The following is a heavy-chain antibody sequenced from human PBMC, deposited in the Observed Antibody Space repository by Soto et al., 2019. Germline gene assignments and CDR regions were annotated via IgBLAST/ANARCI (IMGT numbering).Heavy chain of an antibody. CDR3: ARPSQSTVTTFDY. D-gene: IGHD4-17*01. V-gene: IGHV4-31*03. CDR1: GGSISSGGYY. CDR2: TYYSGST. J-gene: IGHJ4*02. Sequence: QVQLQESGPGLVKPSQTLSLTCTVSGGSISSGGYYWSWIRQHPGKGLEWIGYTYYSGSTYYNPSLKGRVTISVDASKNQFSLKLSSVTAAYTAVYYCARPSQSTVTTFDYWGQGTLVTVSS.